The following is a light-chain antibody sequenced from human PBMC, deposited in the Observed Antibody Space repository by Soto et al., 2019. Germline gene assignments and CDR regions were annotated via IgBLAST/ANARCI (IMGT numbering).Light chain of an antibody. V-gene: IGKV3-11*01. Sequence: EIVLTQSPATLSLSPGERAALSCRASQSVGSHLAWYQQKPGQPPRFLIYDASNRATGIPARFSGSGSGTDFTLTISSLEPEDFAGYYCQHRTNWPPVTFGQGTRLEIK. J-gene: IGKJ5*01. CDR3: QHRTNWPPVT. CDR2: DAS. CDR1: QSVGSH.